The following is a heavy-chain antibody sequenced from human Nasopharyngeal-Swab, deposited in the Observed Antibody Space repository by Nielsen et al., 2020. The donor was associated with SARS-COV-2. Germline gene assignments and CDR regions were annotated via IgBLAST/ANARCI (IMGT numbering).Heavy chain of an antibody. Sequence: GGSLRLSCAASGFTVSSNYMSWVRQAPGKGLEWVSVIYSGGSTYYVDSVKGRFTISRDNSKNTLYLQMNSLRAEDTAVYYCARGGGDDYVWGSYNYYFDYWGQGTLVTVSS. CDR3: ARGGGDDYVWGSYNYYFDY. D-gene: IGHD3-16*01. CDR2: IYSGGST. V-gene: IGHV3-53*01. J-gene: IGHJ4*02. CDR1: GFTVSSNY.